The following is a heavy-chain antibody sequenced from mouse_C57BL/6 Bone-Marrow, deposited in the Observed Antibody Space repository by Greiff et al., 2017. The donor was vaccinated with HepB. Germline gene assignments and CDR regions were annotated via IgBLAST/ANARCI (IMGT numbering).Heavy chain of an antibody. CDR1: GFNIKNTY. J-gene: IGHJ4*01. D-gene: IGHD6-1*01. CDR2: IDPATGNT. CDR3: ANSSAVRGDYAMDY. Sequence: VQLQQSVAELVRPGASVKLSCTASGFNIKNTYMHWVKQRPEQGLEWIGKIDPATGNTKYAPKFQGKATITADTSSNTAYLQLSSLTSEYTAVYYWANSSAVRGDYAMDYWGQGTSVTVSS. V-gene: IGHV14-3*01.